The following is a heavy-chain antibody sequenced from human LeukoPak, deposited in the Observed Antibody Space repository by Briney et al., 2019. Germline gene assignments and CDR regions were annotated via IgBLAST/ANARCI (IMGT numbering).Heavy chain of an antibody. CDR2: VDYSGST. CDR3: ARDFSPVVAPVRERGFDH. Sequence: SETLSLTCTVSGDSISSITYYWGWIRQPPGKGPEWIGSVDYSGSTYYNPSLQSRVTISVDTSKNQFSLKLTSVTAADSATYYCARDFSPVVAPVRERGFDHWGQGTLVTVSS. V-gene: IGHV4-39*07. D-gene: IGHD2-15*01. J-gene: IGHJ4*02. CDR1: GDSISSITYY.